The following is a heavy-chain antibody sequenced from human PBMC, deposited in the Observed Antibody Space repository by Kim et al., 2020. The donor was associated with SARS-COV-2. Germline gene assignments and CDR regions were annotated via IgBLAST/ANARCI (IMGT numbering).Heavy chain of an antibody. CDR2: ISYDGSNK. Sequence: GGSLRLSCAASGFTFSSYAMHWVRQAPGKGLEWVAVISYDGSNKYYADSVKGRFTISRDNSKNTLYLQMNSLRAEDTAVYYCARGNKERTTGVRGYYDSVGCDYWGQGTLVTVSS. D-gene: IGHD3-22*01. CDR1: GFTFSSYA. V-gene: IGHV3-30*04. J-gene: IGHJ4*02. CDR3: ARGNKERTTGVRGYYDSVGCDY.